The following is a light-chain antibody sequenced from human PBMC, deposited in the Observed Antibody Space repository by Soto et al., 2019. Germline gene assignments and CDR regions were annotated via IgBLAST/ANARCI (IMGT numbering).Light chain of an antibody. V-gene: IGKV3-20*01. CDR1: QTLTNTY. CDR2: DAS. Sequence: EIVLTQSPGTLSLSPGERATLSCRASQTLTNTYLAWYQQKPGQAPRLLIFDASTRATGIPDRFSGGGSGTDFTLTISRLEPEDFAVYCCQLYGVSPKTFGQGTNVEVK. CDR3: QLYGVSPKT. J-gene: IGKJ1*01.